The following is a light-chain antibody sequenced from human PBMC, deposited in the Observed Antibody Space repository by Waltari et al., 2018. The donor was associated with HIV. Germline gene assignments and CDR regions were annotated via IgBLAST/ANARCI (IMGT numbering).Light chain of an antibody. CDR3: AAWDDSLNGPV. CDR2: RNN. CDR1: SSNIGTNY. Sequence: QSVVTQPPSASATPGQRVTISCSGSSSNIGTNYVYWYKQLPGTAPKMLIDRNNQRPSGVPDRFSGSKSGTSSSLAITGLRSEDEADYYCAAWDDSLNGPVFGGGTKLTV. V-gene: IGLV1-47*01. J-gene: IGLJ3*02.